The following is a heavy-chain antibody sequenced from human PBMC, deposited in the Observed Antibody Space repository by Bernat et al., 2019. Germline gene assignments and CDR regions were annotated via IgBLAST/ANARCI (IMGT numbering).Heavy chain of an antibody. CDR2: ISYDGSNK. CDR1: GFTFSSYA. J-gene: IGHJ4*02. Sequence: QVQLVESGGGVVQPGWSLRLSCAASGFTFSSYAMHWVRQAPGKGLEWVAVISYDGSNKYYADSVKGRFTISRDNSKNTLYLQMNSLRAEDTAVYYCARDPVIAVGGYYFDYWGQGTLVTVSS. V-gene: IGHV3-30-3*01. CDR3: ARDPVIAVGGYYFDY. D-gene: IGHD6-19*01.